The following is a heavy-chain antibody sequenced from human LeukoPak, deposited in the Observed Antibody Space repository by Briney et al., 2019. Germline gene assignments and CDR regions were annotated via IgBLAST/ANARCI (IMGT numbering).Heavy chain of an antibody. V-gene: IGHV1-2*02. Sequence: ASVKVSCKASGNTFSSDYMHWVRQAPGQGLEWMGWINPNSGGTNYAQKFQGRVTMTRDTSISTAYMELSRLRSDDTAVYYCARDPSRRITMVRGVIYSLDYWGQGTLVTVSS. J-gene: IGHJ4*02. CDR1: GNTFSSDY. D-gene: IGHD3-10*01. CDR2: INPNSGGT. CDR3: ARDPSRRITMVRGVIYSLDY.